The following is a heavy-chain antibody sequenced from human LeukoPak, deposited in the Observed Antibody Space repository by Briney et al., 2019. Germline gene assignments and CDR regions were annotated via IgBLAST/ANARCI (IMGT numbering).Heavy chain of an antibody. V-gene: IGHV4-39*07. CDR1: GGSISSSSYY. Sequence: PSETLSLTCTVSGGSISSSSYYWGWIRQPPGKGLEWIGSLYYSGSTYYNPSLKSRVTISVDTSKNQFSLKLSSVTAEDTAVYYCARDLGDLWFGELVPTPRFDYWGQGTLVTVSS. CDR3: ARDLGDLWFGELVPTPRFDY. CDR2: LYYSGST. D-gene: IGHD3-10*01. J-gene: IGHJ4*02.